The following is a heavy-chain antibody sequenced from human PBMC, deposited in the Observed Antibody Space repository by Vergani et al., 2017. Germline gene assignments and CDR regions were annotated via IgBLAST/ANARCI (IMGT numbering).Heavy chain of an antibody. J-gene: IGHJ5*02. CDR1: GASIRSSNYY. CDR3: ARWSGAAGNWFDP. Sequence: QLQLQESGPGLVKPSATLSLTCSVSGASIRSSNYYWGWIRQPPGKGLEWIASIYYSGSTNYNPSLKSRVTISVDTSKNQFSLKLRSVTAADTAVYYCARWSGAAGNWFDPWGQGTLVTVSS. V-gene: IGHV4-39*07. CDR2: IYYSGST. D-gene: IGHD3-3*01.